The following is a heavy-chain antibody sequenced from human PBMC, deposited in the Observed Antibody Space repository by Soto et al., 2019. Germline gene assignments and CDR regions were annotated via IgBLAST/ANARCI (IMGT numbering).Heavy chain of an antibody. Sequence: GGSLRLSCAASGFTFSSYAMSWVRQAPGKGLVWVSRINSDWSSTSYADSVKGRFTISRDNAKNTLYLQMNSLRAEDTAVYYCARDADILTGSDAFDIWGQGTMVTVSS. CDR3: ARDADILTGSDAFDI. J-gene: IGHJ3*02. D-gene: IGHD3-9*01. V-gene: IGHV3-74*01. CDR2: INSDWSST. CDR1: GFTFSSYA.